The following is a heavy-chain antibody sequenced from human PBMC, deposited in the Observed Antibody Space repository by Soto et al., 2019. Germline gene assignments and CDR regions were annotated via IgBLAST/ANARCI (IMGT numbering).Heavy chain of an antibody. CDR2: IYYSGST. V-gene: IGHV4-31*03. D-gene: IGHD3-10*01. CDR3: ARDAVSHGSGSYTHDWFDP. CDR1: GGSISSGGYY. Sequence: QVQLQESGPGLVKPSQTLSLTCTVSGGSISSGGYYWSWIRQHPGKGLEWIGYIYYSGSTYYNPSLKSRVTISVDTSKNQFSLKLSSVTAADTAVYYCARDAVSHGSGSYTHDWFDPWGQGTLVTVSS. J-gene: IGHJ5*02.